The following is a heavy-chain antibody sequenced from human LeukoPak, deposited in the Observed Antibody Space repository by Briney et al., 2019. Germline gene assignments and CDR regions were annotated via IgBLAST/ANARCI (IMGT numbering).Heavy chain of an antibody. D-gene: IGHD1-7*01. J-gene: IGHJ4*02. V-gene: IGHV3-23*01. CDR3: AKDGENYSDTCFDY. CDR1: GFTFSSYA. CDR2: ISDSGGST. Sequence: GGSLRLSCAASGFTFSSYAMSWVRQAPGKGLGWVSVISDSGGSTYYADSVKGRFTISRDNSKDTLYLQMNSLRAEDTATYYCAKDGENYSDTCFDYWGQGTLVTVSS.